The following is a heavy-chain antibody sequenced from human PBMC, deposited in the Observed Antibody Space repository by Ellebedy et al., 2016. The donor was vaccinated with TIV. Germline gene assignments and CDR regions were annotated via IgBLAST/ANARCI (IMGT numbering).Heavy chain of an antibody. CDR2: MNPNSGNT. CDR3: ARAARIAVAGKYFQH. D-gene: IGHD6-19*01. CDR1: GYTFTSYD. Sequence: AASVKVSCKASGYTFTSYDINWVRQATGQGLEWMGWMNPNSGNTGYAQKLQGRFTMTRNTSISTAYMELSSLRSEDTAVYYCARAARIAVAGKYFQHWGQGTLVTVSS. V-gene: IGHV1-8*01. J-gene: IGHJ1*01.